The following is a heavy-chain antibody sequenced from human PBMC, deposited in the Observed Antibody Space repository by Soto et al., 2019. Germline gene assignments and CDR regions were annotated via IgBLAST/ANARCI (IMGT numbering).Heavy chain of an antibody. CDR3: ARGAITIFGVVLHYYYGMAF. J-gene: IGHJ6*02. D-gene: IGHD3-3*01. Sequence: SVKVSCKASGGTFSSYAISWVRQAPGQGLEWMGGIIPIFGTANYAQKFQGRVTITADESTSTAYMELSSLRSEDTAVYYCARGAITIFGVVLHYYYGMAFWGQGTTVTVSS. V-gene: IGHV1-69*13. CDR1: GGTFSSYA. CDR2: IIPIFGTA.